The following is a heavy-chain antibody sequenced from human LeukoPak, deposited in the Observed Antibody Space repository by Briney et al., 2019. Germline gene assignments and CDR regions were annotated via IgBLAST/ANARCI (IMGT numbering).Heavy chain of an antibody. D-gene: IGHD6-6*01. CDR2: INIEGTII. J-gene: IGHJ4*02. CDR3: AKDRTAARPPVGSY. CDR1: GFSFRDYW. Sequence: GGSLRLSCVASGFSFRDYWIHWVRQVPGEGLVWVARINIEGTIISYADSVKGRFTISRDNSKNTLYLQMNSLRAEDTAVYYCAKDRTAARPPVGSYWGQGTLVTVSS. V-gene: IGHV3-74*01.